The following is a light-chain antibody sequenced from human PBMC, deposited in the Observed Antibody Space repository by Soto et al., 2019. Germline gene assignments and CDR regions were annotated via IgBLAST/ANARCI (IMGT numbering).Light chain of an antibody. CDR1: SRDVGGYNY. CDR3: SSYTSSSFGEV. Sequence: QSVLTQPASVSGSPGQSITISCTGTSRDVGGYNYVSWYQQHPGKAPKLMIYDVSNRPSGVSNRFSGSKSGNTASLTISGLQAEDEADYYCSSYTSSSFGEVFGTGTKVTVL. J-gene: IGLJ1*01. CDR2: DVS. V-gene: IGLV2-14*01.